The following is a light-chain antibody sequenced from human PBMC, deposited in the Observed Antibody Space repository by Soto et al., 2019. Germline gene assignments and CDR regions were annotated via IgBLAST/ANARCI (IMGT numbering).Light chain of an antibody. V-gene: IGKV1-5*03. Sequence: DIQMTQFPSTLSASVGDRVTITCRASQSISTWLAWYQQKPGKAPKLLIYKASSLESGVPSRFSGSGSGTEFTITISSLQPDDFATYYCQQYNNSFGQGTKVEI. CDR1: QSISTW. CDR3: QQYNNS. CDR2: KAS. J-gene: IGKJ1*01.